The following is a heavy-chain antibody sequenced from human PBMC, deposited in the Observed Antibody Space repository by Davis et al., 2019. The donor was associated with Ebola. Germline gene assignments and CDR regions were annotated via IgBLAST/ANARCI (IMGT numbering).Heavy chain of an antibody. D-gene: IGHD6-13*01. Sequence: GESLKISCAASGFTFSSYAMHWVRQAPGKGLEWVAVISYDGSNKYYADSVKGRFTISRDNSKNSLYLQMNSLRAEDTAVYYCARGYSSSWSPFGYWGQGTLVTVSS. CDR1: GFTFSSYA. CDR2: ISYDGSNK. CDR3: ARGYSSSWSPFGY. V-gene: IGHV3-30-3*01. J-gene: IGHJ4*02.